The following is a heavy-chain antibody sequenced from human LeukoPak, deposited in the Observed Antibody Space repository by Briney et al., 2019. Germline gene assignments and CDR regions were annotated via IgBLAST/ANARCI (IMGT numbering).Heavy chain of an antibody. J-gene: IGHJ1*01. D-gene: IGHD6-13*01. CDR3: ARDPSSSYLRSAGTYYFQH. V-gene: IGHV1-2*02. CDR2: INPNSGGT. Sequence: GASVKVSCKASGYTFTGYYMHWVRQAPGQGLEWMGWINPNSGGTNYAQKFQGRVTMTRDTSISTAYMELSRLRSDDTAVYYCARDPSSSYLRSAGTYYFQHWGQGTLVTVSS. CDR1: GYTFTGYY.